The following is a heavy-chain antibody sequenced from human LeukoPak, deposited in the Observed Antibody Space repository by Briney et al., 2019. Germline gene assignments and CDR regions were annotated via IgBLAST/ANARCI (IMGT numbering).Heavy chain of an antibody. V-gene: IGHV4-34*01. D-gene: IGHD3-3*01. J-gene: IGHJ4*02. CDR1: GGSFSGYY. CDR3: ARGPYDFWSGYYFDY. Sequence: PSETLSLTCAVYGGSFSGYYWSWIRQPPGKGLEWIGEINHSGSANYNPSLKSRVTISVDTSKNQFSLKLSSVTAADTAVHYCARGPYDFWSGYYFDYWGQGTLVTVSS. CDR2: INHSGSA.